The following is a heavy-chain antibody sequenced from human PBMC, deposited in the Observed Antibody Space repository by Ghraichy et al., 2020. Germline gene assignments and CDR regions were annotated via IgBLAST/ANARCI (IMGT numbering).Heavy chain of an antibody. Sequence: ASVKVSCKASGYNFTGYYMHWVRQAPGQGLEWMGWINPNSGGTNYAQKFQGRVTMTRDTSISTAYMELNRLRSDDTAVYYCARPGSGYFGWFDPWGQGTLVTVSS. J-gene: IGHJ5*02. CDR2: INPNSGGT. D-gene: IGHD3-3*01. CDR1: GYNFTGYY. CDR3: ARPGSGYFGWFDP. V-gene: IGHV1-2*02.